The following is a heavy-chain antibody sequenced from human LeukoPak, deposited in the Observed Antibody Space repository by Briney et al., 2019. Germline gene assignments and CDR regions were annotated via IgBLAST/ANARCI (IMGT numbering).Heavy chain of an antibody. V-gene: IGHV5-51*01. CDR2: IYPGDSDT. Sequence: GESLKISCKGSGYSFTSYWIGWVRQMPGKGLEWMGIIYPGDSDTRYSPSFQGQVTISADKSISTAYLQWSSLKASDTAMYYCAGRIGDGYNQEDAFDIWGQGTMVTVSS. CDR3: AGRIGDGYNQEDAFDI. CDR1: GYSFTSYW. D-gene: IGHD5-24*01. J-gene: IGHJ3*02.